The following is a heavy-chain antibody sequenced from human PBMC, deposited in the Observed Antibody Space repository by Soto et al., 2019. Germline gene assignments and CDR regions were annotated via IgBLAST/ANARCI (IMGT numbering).Heavy chain of an antibody. J-gene: IGHJ5*02. CDR1: GSSLSTSGVG. D-gene: IGHD2-2*02. Sequence: SGPTLVNPTQTLTLTCTFSGSSLSTSGVGVGWIRQPPGKALEWLALIYWNDDKRYSPSLKSRLTITKDTSKNQVVLTMTNMDPVDTATYYCAHRKAAAAIWDWFDPWGQGTLVTAPQ. V-gene: IGHV2-5*01. CDR2: IYWNDDK. CDR3: AHRKAAAAIWDWFDP.